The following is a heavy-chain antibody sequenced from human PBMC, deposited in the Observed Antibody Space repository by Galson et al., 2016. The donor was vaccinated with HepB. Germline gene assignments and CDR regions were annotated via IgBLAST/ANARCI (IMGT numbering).Heavy chain of an antibody. CDR1: GFSFSKYS. Sequence: SLRLSCAASGFSFSKYSLTWVRQAPGKGLEWVANIKQDGSEKYYVESVKGRFTIFRDNAKKSLYLQMNSLRADDTAVYYCTRSVFRGYEPWAWGPKSKDYYYGMDVWGQGTTVTVSS. D-gene: IGHD5-12*01. J-gene: IGHJ6*02. V-gene: IGHV3-7*01. CDR3: TRSVFRGYEPWAWGPKSKDYYYGMDV. CDR2: IKQDGSEK.